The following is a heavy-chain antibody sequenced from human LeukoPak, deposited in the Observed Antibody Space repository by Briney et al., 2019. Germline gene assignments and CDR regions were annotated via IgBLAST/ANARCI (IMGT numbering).Heavy chain of an antibody. CDR3: ARDVKRGIAARPRYYYYYMDV. V-gene: IGHV1-69*06. CDR1: GYTFTGYY. D-gene: IGHD6-6*01. Sequence: SVKVSCKASGYTFTGYYMPWVRQAPGQGLEWLGGIIPIFVTANYAQKFQGRVTITADKSTSTAYMELSSLRSEDTAVYYCARDVKRGIAARPRYYYYYMDVWGKGTTVTVSS. CDR2: IIPIFVTA. J-gene: IGHJ6*03.